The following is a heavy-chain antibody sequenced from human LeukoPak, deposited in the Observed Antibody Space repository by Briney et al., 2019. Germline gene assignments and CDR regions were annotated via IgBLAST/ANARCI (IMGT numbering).Heavy chain of an antibody. CDR2: INWNGGST. D-gene: IGHD3-10*01. J-gene: IGHJ4*02. CDR1: GFTFDDYG. Sequence: GGSLRLSCAASGFTFDDYGMSWVRQAPGKGLEWVSGINWNGGSTGYADSVKGRFTISRDNAKNTLYLQMNSLRAEDTALYYCAGVAGGAFFGDLDYWGQGTLVTVSS. V-gene: IGHV3-20*04. CDR3: AGVAGGAFFGDLDY.